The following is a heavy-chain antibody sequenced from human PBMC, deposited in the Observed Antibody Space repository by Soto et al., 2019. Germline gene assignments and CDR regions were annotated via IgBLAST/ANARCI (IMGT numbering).Heavy chain of an antibody. D-gene: IGHD3-22*01. Sequence: EVQLVESGGGLVKPGGSLRLSCAASGFTFSSYSMNWVRQAPGKGLEWVSSISSSSSYIYYADSVKGRFTISRDNAKNSLYLQMNSLRVEDTAVYYCARGLYYYDSSAYYSPWGQGTLVTVSS. CDR2: ISSSSSYI. CDR3: ARGLYYYDSSAYYSP. V-gene: IGHV3-21*01. CDR1: GFTFSSYS. J-gene: IGHJ5*02.